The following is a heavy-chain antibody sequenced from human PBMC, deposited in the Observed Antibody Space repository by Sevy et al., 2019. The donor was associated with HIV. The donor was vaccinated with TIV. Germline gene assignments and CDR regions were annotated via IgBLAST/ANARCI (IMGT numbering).Heavy chain of an antibody. J-gene: IGHJ4*02. CDR3: ARVAVEYCTDDCYHRFDY. CDR2: ISYSGTNK. CDR1: GCPFPLYA. V-gene: IGHV3-30-3*01. Sequence: GGSLRLSSAASGCPFPLYAIHWVRQAPGKGLELGALISYSGTNKYYADSVKGRFTISRDDSKNTAYLQMNNLRTDDTAVYYCARVAVEYCTDDCYHRFDYWGQGTQVTVSS. D-gene: IGHD2-21*02.